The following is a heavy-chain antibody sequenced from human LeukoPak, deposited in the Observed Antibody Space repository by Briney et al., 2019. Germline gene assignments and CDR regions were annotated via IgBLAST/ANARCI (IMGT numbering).Heavy chain of an antibody. J-gene: IGHJ4*02. CDR1: GGSFSGYY. CDR3: ARHGGYSSGWYGVSTYYFDY. Sequence: TSETLSLTCAVYGGSFSGYYWSWIRQPPGKGLEWIGEINHSGSTNYNPSLKSRVTISVDTSKNQFSLKLSSVTAADTAVYYCARHGGYSSGWYGVSTYYFDYWGQGTLVTVSS. D-gene: IGHD6-19*01. CDR2: INHSGST. V-gene: IGHV4-34*01.